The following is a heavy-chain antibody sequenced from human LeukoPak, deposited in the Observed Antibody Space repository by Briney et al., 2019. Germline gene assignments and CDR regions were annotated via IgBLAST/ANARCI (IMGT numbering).Heavy chain of an antibody. V-gene: IGHV4-39*07. CDR1: GGSISSSSYY. CDR3: ARSDNWNCEFDY. D-gene: IGHD1-7*01. J-gene: IGHJ4*02. Sequence: PSETLSLTCTVSGGSISSSSYYWGWIRQPPGKGLEWIGSIYYSGSTYYNPSLKSRVTISVDTSKNQFSLKLSSVTAADTAVYYCARSDNWNCEFDYWGQGTLVTVSS. CDR2: IYYSGST.